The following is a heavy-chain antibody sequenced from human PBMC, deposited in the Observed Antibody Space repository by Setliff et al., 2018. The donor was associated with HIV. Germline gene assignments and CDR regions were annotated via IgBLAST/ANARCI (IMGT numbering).Heavy chain of an antibody. D-gene: IGHD6-19*01. V-gene: IGHV3-30*04. Sequence: GGSLRLSCVVSGFTFSSYAMHWVRQAPGKGLEWVAVVSFDGSNKYYANYVKGRFTISGDNSKNTLYLQMNSLGEEDTAVYYCARVRSVGYSRAWYAPGAYWGRGTLVTVSS. CDR3: ARVRSVGYSRAWYAPGAY. CDR2: VSFDGSNK. J-gene: IGHJ4*02. CDR1: GFTFSSYA.